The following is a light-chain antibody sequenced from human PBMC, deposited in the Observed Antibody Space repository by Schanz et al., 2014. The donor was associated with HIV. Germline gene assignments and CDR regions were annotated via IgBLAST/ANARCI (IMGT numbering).Light chain of an antibody. V-gene: IGLV2-14*03. Sequence: QSVLTQPPSASGSLGQSITISCTGTSGDVGRYDYVSWYQQHPGPAPKLMIYDVNNRPSGVSNRFSGSKSGNTASLTISGLQAEDEADYYCSSYAGTTTFVVFGGGTKLTVL. J-gene: IGLJ2*01. CDR3: SSYAGTTTFVV. CDR2: DVN. CDR1: SGDVGRYDY.